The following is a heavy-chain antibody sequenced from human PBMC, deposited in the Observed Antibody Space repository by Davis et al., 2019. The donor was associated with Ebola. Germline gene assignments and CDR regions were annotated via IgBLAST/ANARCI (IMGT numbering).Heavy chain of an antibody. D-gene: IGHD5-12*01. CDR1: GFTFHDYA. CDR3: AKASSGYDGYYYYYYGMDV. V-gene: IGHV3-9*01. CDR2: INWDSSSR. J-gene: IGHJ6*04. Sequence: GGSLRLSCAASGFTFHDYAMHWVRHVPGKGLEWVSGINWDSSSRVYVDSVKGRFTISRDNAKNSLYLQMNSLRAEDTALYYCAKASSGYDGYYYYYYGMDVWGKGTTVTVSS.